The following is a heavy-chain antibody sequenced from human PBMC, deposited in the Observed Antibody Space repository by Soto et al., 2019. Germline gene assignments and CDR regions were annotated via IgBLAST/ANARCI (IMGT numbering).Heavy chain of an antibody. D-gene: IGHD3-9*01. CDR2: IIPIFGTA. Sequence: SVKVSCKASGGTFSSYAIRWVRQAPGQGLEWMGGIIPIFGTANYAQKFQGRVTITADESTSTAYMELSSLRSEDTAVYYCARNIYDILTGYYYYYYGMDVWGQGTTVTVSS. CDR3: ARNIYDILTGYYYYYYGMDV. CDR1: GGTFSSYA. J-gene: IGHJ6*02. V-gene: IGHV1-69*13.